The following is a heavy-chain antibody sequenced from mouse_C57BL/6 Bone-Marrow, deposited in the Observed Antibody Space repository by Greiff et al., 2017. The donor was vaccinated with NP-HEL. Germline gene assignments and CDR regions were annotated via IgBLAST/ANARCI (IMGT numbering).Heavy chain of an antibody. J-gene: IGHJ3*01. D-gene: IGHD1-1*01. CDR1: GFTFSSYT. Sequence: EVKLVESGGGLVKPGGSLKLSCAASGFTFSSYTMSWVRQTPEKRLEWVATISGGGGNTYYPDSVKGRFTISRDNAKNTLYLQMSSLRSEDTALYYCARSGSSPFAYWGQGTLVTVSA. CDR3: ARSGSSPFAY. CDR2: ISGGGGNT. V-gene: IGHV5-9*01.